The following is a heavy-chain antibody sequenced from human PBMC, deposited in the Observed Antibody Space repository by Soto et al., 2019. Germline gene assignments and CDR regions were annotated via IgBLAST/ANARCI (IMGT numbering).Heavy chain of an antibody. CDR1: GFTFTSSA. CDR2: IVVGSGNT. Sequence: VKVSCKASGFTFTSSAVQWVRQARGQRLEWIGWIVVGSGNTNYAQKFQERVTITRDMSTSTAYMELSSLRSEDTAVYYCAAARDSSGYPIEDAFDIWGQGTMVTVSS. D-gene: IGHD3-22*01. CDR3: AAARDSSGYPIEDAFDI. J-gene: IGHJ3*02. V-gene: IGHV1-58*01.